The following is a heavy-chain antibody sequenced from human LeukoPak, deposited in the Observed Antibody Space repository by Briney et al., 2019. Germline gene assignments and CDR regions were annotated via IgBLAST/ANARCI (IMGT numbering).Heavy chain of an antibody. CDR3: ARRPLTTVTTGNFDY. V-gene: IGHV5-51*01. D-gene: IGHD4-17*01. CDR1: GSRFTSYW. Sequence: GEPLKISCKGSGSRFTSYWIGWVRQMPGKGLEWMGMIYPGDSDTRYSPSFQGQVTISADKSLSNAYLQWSSLKASDTAMYYCARRPLTTVTTGNFDYWGQGTLVTVSS. J-gene: IGHJ4*02. CDR2: IYPGDSDT.